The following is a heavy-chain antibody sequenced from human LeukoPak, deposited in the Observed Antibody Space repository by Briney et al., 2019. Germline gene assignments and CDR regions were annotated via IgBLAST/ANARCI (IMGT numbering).Heavy chain of an antibody. V-gene: IGHV3-23*01. CDR3: AKDTYIGKYCTNGVCSPFDY. CDR1: GFTFSSYA. D-gene: IGHD2-8*01. J-gene: IGHJ4*02. CDR2: ISDSGDYT. Sequence: GGSLTLSCAGSGFTFSSYAMSWVRQAPGQGLEWVSVISDSGDYTSYADSVRGRFTIPRDNSRNTLYLQMISLRPEDTAVYYCAKDTYIGKYCTNGVCSPFDYWGQGTLLTVSS.